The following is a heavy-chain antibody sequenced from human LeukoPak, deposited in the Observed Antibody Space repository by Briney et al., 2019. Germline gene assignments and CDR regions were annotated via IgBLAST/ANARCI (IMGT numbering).Heavy chain of an antibody. CDR1: GYTFTNYG. V-gene: IGHV1-18*01. J-gene: IGHJ3*02. CDR3: ARDQSVRLLQTSSTYFKHVFAI. D-gene: IGHD6-13*01. Sequence: PWVKVSCKPSGYTFTNYGISWVRQAPGLGLEWMGWISAINGNTIYAQKVQGRVTMTTDTSTSTAYMELRSLRFADTAVYYCARDQSVRLLQTSSTYFKHVFAIWGQGSMVTVSS. CDR2: ISAINGNT.